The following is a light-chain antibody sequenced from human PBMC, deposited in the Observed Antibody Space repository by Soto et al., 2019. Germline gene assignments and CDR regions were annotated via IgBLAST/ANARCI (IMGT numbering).Light chain of an antibody. CDR3: KSYAGSNTYV. CDR2: EVV. CDR1: KSDIGVYDF. Sequence: SALTQPPSASGSPGQSVTISCTGTKSDIGVYDFVSWYQHHPGKAPRLIIYEVVQRPSGVPDRFSGSKSGNTASLTVSGLQAADEADYFCKSYAGSNTYVFGSGTQLTVL. V-gene: IGLV2-8*01. J-gene: IGLJ7*01.